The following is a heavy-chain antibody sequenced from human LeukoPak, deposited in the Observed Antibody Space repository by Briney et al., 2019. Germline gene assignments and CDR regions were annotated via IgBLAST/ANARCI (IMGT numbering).Heavy chain of an antibody. J-gene: IGHJ4*02. CDR1: GGSISYYY. V-gene: IGHV4-59*08. D-gene: IGHD4-17*01. CDR2: IYYSGST. Sequence: SETLSLTCTVSGGSISYYYWSWIRQPPGKGLEWIGYIYYSGSTKYNPSLKSQITISVDTSKNQFSLKPSSVTAADTAMYYCARQGNGDLYYFDYWGQGTLVTVSS. CDR3: ARQGNGDLYYFDY.